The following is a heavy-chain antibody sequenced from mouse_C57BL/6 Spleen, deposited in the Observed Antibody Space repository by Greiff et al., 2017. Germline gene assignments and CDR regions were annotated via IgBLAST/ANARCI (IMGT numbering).Heavy chain of an antibody. V-gene: IGHV5-2*01. J-gene: IGHJ1*03. CDR2: INSDGGST. D-gene: IGHD1-1*02. CDR1: EYAFPSHD. CDR3: ARKGGGYWYCEV. Sequence: EVMLVESGGGLVQPGESLKLSCESYEYAFPSHDMSWVRQTPEKRLELVAAINSDGGSTYYPDTMERRFIITSDNTTKTLYLQMSSLRSEDTAWDYCARKGGGYWYCEVWGTGTTVTVSS.